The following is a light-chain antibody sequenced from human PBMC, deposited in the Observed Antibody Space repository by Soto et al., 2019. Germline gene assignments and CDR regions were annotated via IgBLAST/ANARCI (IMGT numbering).Light chain of an antibody. CDR2: TNT. J-gene: IGLJ1*01. CDR3: ASWDDSLNGPV. Sequence: QSVLTQPPSASGTPGQRVTISCSGSSSNVGGNPVNWYQHVPTTAPKLLIYTNTQRPSGVPDRFSGSKSGTSASLAISGLQSEYEADYYCASWDDSLNGPVFGTGTQLTVL. CDR1: SSNVGGNP. V-gene: IGLV1-44*01.